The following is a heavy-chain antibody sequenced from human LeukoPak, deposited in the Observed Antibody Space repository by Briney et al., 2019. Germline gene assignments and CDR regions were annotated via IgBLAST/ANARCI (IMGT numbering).Heavy chain of an antibody. D-gene: IGHD6-25*01. CDR3: AAISYSGTWPVGY. CDR2: ISAGGDTT. Sequence: GGSLRLSCAASGFTFSSYAMSWVRQAPGEGLEWVSGISAGGDTTCTADSVRGRFTISRDNSNNTLYLQMNILTAEDTAVYYCAAISYSGTWPVGYWGQGILVTVTA. V-gene: IGHV3-23*01. J-gene: IGHJ4*02. CDR1: GFTFSSYA.